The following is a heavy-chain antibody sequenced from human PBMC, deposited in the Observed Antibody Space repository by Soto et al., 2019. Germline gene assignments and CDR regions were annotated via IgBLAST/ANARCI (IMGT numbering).Heavy chain of an antibody. CDR1: GFTFSSYS. CDR2: ISSSSSYI. CDR3: ARYSYGSNAFDI. V-gene: IGHV3-21*01. J-gene: IGHJ3*02. D-gene: IGHD5-18*01. Sequence: GGSLRLSCAASGFTFSSYSMNWVRQAPGKGLEWVSSISSSSSYIYYADSVKGRFTISRDNAKNSLYLQMNSLRAEDTAVYYCARYSYGSNAFDIWRQGTMVTVS.